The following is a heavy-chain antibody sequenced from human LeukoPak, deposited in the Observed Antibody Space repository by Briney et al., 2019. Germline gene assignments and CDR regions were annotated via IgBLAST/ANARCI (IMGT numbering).Heavy chain of an antibody. Sequence: KPSETLSLTCAVYGGSFSGYYWSWIRQPPGKGLEWIGEINHSGSTYYNPSLKSRVTISVDTSKNQFSLKLSSVTAADTAVYYCARGGLWIYYFDYWGQGTLVTVSS. J-gene: IGHJ4*02. V-gene: IGHV4-34*01. CDR3: ARGGLWIYYFDY. CDR2: INHSGST. CDR1: GGSFSGYY. D-gene: IGHD5-18*01.